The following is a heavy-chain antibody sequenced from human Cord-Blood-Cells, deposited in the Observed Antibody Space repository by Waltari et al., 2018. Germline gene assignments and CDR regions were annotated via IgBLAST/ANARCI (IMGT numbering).Heavy chain of an antibody. V-gene: IGHV3-23*01. CDR3: AKFMVRGVKGFDY. CDR2: SGGSGGST. Sequence: EVQLLESGGGLVQPGGSLGLSCAASGCTFSSSAMSRVCPAQGRGRDGVSASGGSGGSTYYADSVKGRFTISRDNSKNTLYLQMNSLRAEDTAVYYCAKFMVRGVKGFDYWGQGTLVTVSS. D-gene: IGHD3-10*01. CDR1: GCTFSSSA. J-gene: IGHJ4*02.